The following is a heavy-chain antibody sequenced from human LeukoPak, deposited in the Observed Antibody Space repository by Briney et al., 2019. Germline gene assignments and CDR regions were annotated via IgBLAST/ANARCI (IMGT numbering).Heavy chain of an antibody. J-gene: IGHJ4*02. CDR3: ARGGIYSQGFDY. CDR2: ISTTSDYI. CDR1: GFTFSGYS. D-gene: IGHD6-13*01. Sequence: GGSLRLSCAASGFTFSGYSMNWVRQAPGKGLEWASSISTTSDYIHYADSLKGRVAISRDNAKNSLYLQMNSLRAEDTAVYYCARGGIYSQGFDYWGQGSLVTVSS. V-gene: IGHV3-21*01.